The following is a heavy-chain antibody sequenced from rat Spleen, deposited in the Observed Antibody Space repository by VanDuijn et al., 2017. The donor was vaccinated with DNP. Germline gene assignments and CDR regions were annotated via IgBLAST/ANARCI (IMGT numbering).Heavy chain of an antibody. CDR2: INYSGST. Sequence: EVQLQESGPGLVKPSQSLSLTCSVTGYSITSDYWGWIRKLPGNKMEWIGYINYSGSTGYNPSLKSRISITRDTSKNQFFLQLNSVTTEDTATYYCARGVYYYSATYWYFDFWGPGTMVTVSS. CDR1: GYSITSDY. J-gene: IGHJ1*01. V-gene: IGHV3-1*01. D-gene: IGHD1-1*01. CDR3: ARGVYYYSATYWYFDF.